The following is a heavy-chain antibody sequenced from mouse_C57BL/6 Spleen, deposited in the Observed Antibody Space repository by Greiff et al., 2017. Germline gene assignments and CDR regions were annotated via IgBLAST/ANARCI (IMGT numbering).Heavy chain of an antibody. D-gene: IGHD2-4*01. J-gene: IGHJ4*01. Sequence: VQLQQSGAELVKPGASVKISCKASGYAFSSYWMNWVKQRPGKGLEWIGQIYPGDGDTNYNGKFKGKATLTADKSSSTAYMQLSSLTSEDSAVYFCARKGDYDEAMDYWGQGTSVTVSS. CDR2: IYPGDGDT. V-gene: IGHV1-80*01. CDR1: GYAFSSYW. CDR3: ARKGDYDEAMDY.